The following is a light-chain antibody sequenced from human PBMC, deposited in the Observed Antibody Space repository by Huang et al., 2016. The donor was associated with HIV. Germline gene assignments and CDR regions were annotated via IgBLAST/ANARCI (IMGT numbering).Light chain of an antibody. CDR2: GAS. Sequence: EIVLTQSPGTLSLSPGERATLSCRASQSVTSDFLAWYQQKPGQAPRFLIYGASTRATGIPDRCSGSGSGTDFTLTISRLEPEDFAVYYCQQYGSSPLTFGGGTKVEIK. CDR3: QQYGSSPLT. CDR1: QSVTSDF. J-gene: IGKJ4*01. V-gene: IGKV3-20*01.